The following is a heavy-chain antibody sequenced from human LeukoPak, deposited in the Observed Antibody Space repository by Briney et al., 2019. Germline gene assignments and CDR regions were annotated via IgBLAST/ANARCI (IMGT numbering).Heavy chain of an antibody. CDR2: INQDGSEK. Sequence: GGSLRLSCAASQFTFSSYWMSWVRQAPGKGLKWVANINQDGSEKYYVDSVKGRFTISRDNAKNSLYLQMNSLRAEDTAVYYCARDKSVYYDTSGSRFDYWGQGTLVTVSS. CDR1: QFTFSSYW. CDR3: ARDKSVYYDTSGSRFDY. D-gene: IGHD3-22*01. J-gene: IGHJ4*02. V-gene: IGHV3-7*01.